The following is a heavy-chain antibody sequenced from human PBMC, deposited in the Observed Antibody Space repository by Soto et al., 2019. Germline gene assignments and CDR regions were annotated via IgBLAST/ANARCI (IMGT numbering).Heavy chain of an antibody. Sequence: ASVQDSCQASGYTFTNNGVNWVRQATGRGLEWMGWMNPSTGETGYTEKFQGRLAMTRDTSITTAYMELTSLTSEDTAVYYGTRSGDSVAWLSNWGQGSLVTVSS. V-gene: IGHV1-8*02. CDR2: MNPSTGET. CDR1: GYTFTNNG. D-gene: IGHD7-27*01. CDR3: TRSGDSVAWLSN. J-gene: IGHJ4*02.